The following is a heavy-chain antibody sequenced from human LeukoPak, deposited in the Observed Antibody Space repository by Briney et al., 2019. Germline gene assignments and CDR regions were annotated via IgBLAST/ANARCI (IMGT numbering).Heavy chain of an antibody. V-gene: IGHV3-7*01. J-gene: IGHJ4*02. CDR3: AREEEYYYDSSGYQGYFDY. CDR2: IKQDGSEK. D-gene: IGHD3-22*01. Sequence: GGSLRLSCAASGFTFSSYWMSWVRQAPGKGLEWVANIKQDGSEKYYVDSVKGRFTISRDNAKNSLYLQMNSLRAEDTAVYYCAREEEYYYDSSGYQGYFDYWGQGTPVTVSS. CDR1: GFTFSSYW.